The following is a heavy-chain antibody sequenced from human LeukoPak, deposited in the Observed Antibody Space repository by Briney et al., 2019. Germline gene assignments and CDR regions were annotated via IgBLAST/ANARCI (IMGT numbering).Heavy chain of an antibody. V-gene: IGHV4-31*03. CDR2: IYYSGST. Sequence: SQTLSLTCTVSGGSISSGGYYWSWIRQHPGKGLEWIGYIYYSGSTYYNPPLKSRVTISVDTSKNQFSLKLSSVTAADTAVYYCARDRRQWLDSWGQGTLVTVSS. J-gene: IGHJ4*02. D-gene: IGHD6-19*01. CDR1: GGSISSGGYY. CDR3: ARDRRQWLDS.